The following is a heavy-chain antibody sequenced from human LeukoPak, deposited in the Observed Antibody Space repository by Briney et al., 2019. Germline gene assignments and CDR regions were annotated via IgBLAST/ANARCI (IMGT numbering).Heavy chain of an antibody. V-gene: IGHV1-24*01. CDR2: FDPEDGET. Sequence: ASVKVSCKVSGYTLTELSMHWVRQAPGKGLEWMGGFDPEDGETIYAQKFQGRVTMTEDTSTDTAYMELSSLRSEDTAVYYCATDPYGYRYFQHWGQGTLVTVFS. J-gene: IGHJ1*01. CDR3: ATDPYGYRYFQH. CDR1: GYTLTELS. D-gene: IGHD4-17*01.